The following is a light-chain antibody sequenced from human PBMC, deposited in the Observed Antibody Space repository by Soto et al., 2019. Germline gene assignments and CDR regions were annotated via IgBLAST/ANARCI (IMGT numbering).Light chain of an antibody. CDR2: GAS. J-gene: IGKJ1*01. CDR3: QQYGSSPGWT. CDR1: QSVSSSY. Sequence: EIVLTQPPGTLSLSPGERATLSCRARQSVSSSYLAWYQQKPGQAPRLLIYGASSRATGIPDRFSGSGSGTDFTLTISRLEPEDFAVYYCQQYGSSPGWTFGQGTKVDI. V-gene: IGKV3-20*01.